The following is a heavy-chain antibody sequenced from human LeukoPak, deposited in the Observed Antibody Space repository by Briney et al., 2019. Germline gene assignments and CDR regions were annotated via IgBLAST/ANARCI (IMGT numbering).Heavy chain of an antibody. D-gene: IGHD3-16*01. V-gene: IGHV1-2*02. Sequence: ASVKVSCKASEYTFTGYYMHWVRQAPGQGLEWMGWINPNSGGTNYAQKFQGRVTMTRDTSISTVYMELSRLRSDDTAVYYCARVDYDYVWGRNRYFDYWGQGTLVTVSS. CDR3: ARVDYDYVWGRNRYFDY. CDR1: EYTFTGYY. J-gene: IGHJ4*02. CDR2: INPNSGGT.